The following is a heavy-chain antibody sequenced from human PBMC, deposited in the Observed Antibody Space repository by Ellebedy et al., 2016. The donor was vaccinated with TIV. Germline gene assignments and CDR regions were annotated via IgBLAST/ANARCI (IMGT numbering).Heavy chain of an antibody. CDR1: GGSFSGYY. Sequence: SETLSLTXAVYGGSFSGYYWSWIRQPPGKGLEWIGEINHSGSTNYNPSLKSRVTISVDTSKNQFSLKLSSVTAADTAVYYCARDEDFWIRYWGQGTLVTVSS. CDR3: ARDEDFWIRY. J-gene: IGHJ4*02. V-gene: IGHV4-34*01. CDR2: INHSGST. D-gene: IGHD3-3*01.